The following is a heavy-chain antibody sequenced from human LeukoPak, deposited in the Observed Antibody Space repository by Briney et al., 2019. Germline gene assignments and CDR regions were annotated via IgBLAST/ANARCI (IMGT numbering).Heavy chain of an antibody. Sequence: GRSLRLSCAASGSTFSSYAMHWVRQAPGKGLEWVAVISYDGSNKYYADSVKGRFTISRDNSKNTLYLQMNSLRAEDTAVYYCARDRGESGSYGDYWGQGTLVTVSS. D-gene: IGHD1-26*01. CDR1: GSTFSSYA. CDR3: ARDRGESGSYGDY. V-gene: IGHV3-30*04. J-gene: IGHJ4*02. CDR2: ISYDGSNK.